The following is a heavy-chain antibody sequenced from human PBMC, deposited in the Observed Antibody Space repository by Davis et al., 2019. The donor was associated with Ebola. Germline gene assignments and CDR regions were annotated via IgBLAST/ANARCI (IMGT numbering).Heavy chain of an antibody. J-gene: IGHJ4*02. CDR1: GGSFSGYY. V-gene: IGHV4-59*01. CDR3: ATSGKAPDY. Sequence: SETLSLTCAVYGGSFSGYYWSWIRQPPGKGPEWIACIYYSGSTNYNPSLKSRVTRSVDTSKNQFYLKLRSVTAAETAVYYCATSGKAPDYWGQGTLVTVSS. CDR2: IYYSGST.